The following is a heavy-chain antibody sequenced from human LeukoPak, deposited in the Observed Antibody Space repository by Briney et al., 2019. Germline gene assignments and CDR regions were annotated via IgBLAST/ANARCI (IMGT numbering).Heavy chain of an antibody. J-gene: IGHJ3*02. CDR3: TKVYDILTGYYTDAFDI. D-gene: IGHD3-9*01. Sequence: GGSLRLSCAASGFTFSSSAMSWVRQAPGKGLEWVSGISGSGGSTYYADSVKGRFTISRDNSKNTLYLQMNSLKTEDTAVYYCTKVYDILTGYYTDAFDIWGQGTMVTVSS. V-gene: IGHV3-23*01. CDR2: ISGSGGST. CDR1: GFTFSSSA.